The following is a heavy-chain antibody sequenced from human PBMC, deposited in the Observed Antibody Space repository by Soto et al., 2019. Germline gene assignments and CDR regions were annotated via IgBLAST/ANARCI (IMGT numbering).Heavy chain of an antibody. CDR1: GGSISSSSYY. J-gene: IGHJ6*02. Sequence: SETLSLTCTVSGGSISSSSYYWGWIRQPPGKGLEWIGSIYYSGSTYYNPSLKSRVTISVDTSKNQFSLKLSSVTAADTAVYYCARQLWAYYYYYYGMDVWGQGTTVTVSS. CDR3: ARQLWAYYYYYYGMDV. V-gene: IGHV4-39*01. D-gene: IGHD3-10*01. CDR2: IYYSGST.